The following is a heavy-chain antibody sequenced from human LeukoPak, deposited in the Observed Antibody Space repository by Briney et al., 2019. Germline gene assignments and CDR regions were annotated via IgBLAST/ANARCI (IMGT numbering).Heavy chain of an antibody. J-gene: IGHJ4*02. CDR2: INPNSGGT. V-gene: IGHV1-2*06. CDR1: GYTFTGYY. CDR3: ARDRAIRDYYDSSGYLYFDY. Sequence: ASVKVSCKASGYTFTGYYMHWVRQAPGQGLEWMGRINPNSGGTNYAQKFQGRVTMTRDTSISTAYMELSSLRSEDTAVYYCARDRAIRDYYDSSGYLYFDYWGQGTLVTVSS. D-gene: IGHD3-22*01.